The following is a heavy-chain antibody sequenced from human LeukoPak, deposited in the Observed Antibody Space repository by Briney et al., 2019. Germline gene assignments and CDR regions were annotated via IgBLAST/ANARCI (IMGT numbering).Heavy chain of an antibody. CDR1: GGSISSSSYY. V-gene: IGHV4-39*01. D-gene: IGHD3-22*01. Sequence: SETLSLTCTVSGGSISSSSYYWGWIRQPPGKGLEWIGSIYYSGSTYYNPSLKSRVTISVDTSKNQFSLKLSSVTAADTAVYYCAGREQYYYDSSGSPGFDPWGQGTLVTVSS. CDR2: IYYSGST. CDR3: AGREQYYYDSSGSPGFDP. J-gene: IGHJ5*02.